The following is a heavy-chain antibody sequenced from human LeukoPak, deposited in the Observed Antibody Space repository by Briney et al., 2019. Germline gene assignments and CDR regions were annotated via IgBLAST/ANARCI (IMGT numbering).Heavy chain of an antibody. CDR2: IIPFFATT. CDR1: GGTFTNYA. CDR3: ARRGAGDPRNHFDY. Sequence: ASVKVSCKAPGGTFTNYAISWVRQAPGQGLKWMGGIIPFFATTNYAQKFQGRVTITADESTSTAHMELSSLIFEDTAVYYCARRGAGDPRNHFDYWGQGTLVTVSS. V-gene: IGHV1-69*13. J-gene: IGHJ4*02. D-gene: IGHD7-27*01.